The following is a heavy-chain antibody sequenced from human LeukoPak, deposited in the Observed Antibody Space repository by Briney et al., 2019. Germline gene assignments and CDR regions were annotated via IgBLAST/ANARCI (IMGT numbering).Heavy chain of an antibody. Sequence: GGSLRLPCAASGFTFSDAWLTWVRQAPGKGLEWVGRIKSKADGGTTDYAAPVKGRFTISSDDSKNTTYLQINSLKTEDTAVYYCTTAPVVLDHWGQGTLVTVSS. CDR1: GFTFSDAW. CDR2: IKSKADGGTT. D-gene: IGHD3-10*02. V-gene: IGHV3-15*01. CDR3: TTAPVVLDH. J-gene: IGHJ4*02.